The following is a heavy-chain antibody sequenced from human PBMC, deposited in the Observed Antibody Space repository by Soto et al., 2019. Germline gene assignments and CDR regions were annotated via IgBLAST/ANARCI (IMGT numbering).Heavy chain of an antibody. CDR3: ARAYDSNGNHAFDI. CDR2: IYSSGST. J-gene: IGHJ3*02. Sequence: SETLSLTCTVSGGSISGYFWSWIRQPAGKGLDWIGRIYSSGSTNYNPSLNSRITMSVDTSKNQFSLKLSSVSAADTAVYYCARAYDSNGNHAFDIWGQGTLGTVS. D-gene: IGHD3-22*01. CDR1: GGSISGYF. V-gene: IGHV4-4*07.